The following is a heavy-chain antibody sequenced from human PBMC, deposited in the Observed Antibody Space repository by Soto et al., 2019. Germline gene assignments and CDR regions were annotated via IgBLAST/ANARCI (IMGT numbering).Heavy chain of an antibody. D-gene: IGHD6-13*01. V-gene: IGHV4-31*03. CDR1: GGSISSGGYY. Sequence: QVQLQESGPGLVKPSQTLSLTCTVSGGSISSGGYYWSWIRQHPGKGLEWIGYIYYSGSTYYNPSLKSRVTISVDTSKNQFSPKLSSVTAADTAVYYCARDQKLGIAAAGPYYYYGMDVWGQGTTVTVSS. CDR2: IYYSGST. J-gene: IGHJ6*02. CDR3: ARDQKLGIAAAGPYYYYGMDV.